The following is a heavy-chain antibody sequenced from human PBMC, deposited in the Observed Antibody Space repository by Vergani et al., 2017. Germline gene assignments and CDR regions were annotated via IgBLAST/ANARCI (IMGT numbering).Heavy chain of an antibody. CDR1: GFALNRHA. V-gene: IGHV3-33*08. Sequence: QVQLVESGGGVVQPGTSLRLSCVVSGFALNRHAMYWVRQAPGKGLEWVVGIRDDAGDTHYLDSVKGRFTISRDNAKNSLYLQMNSLTAGDTAVYYCARDYSPVGVDDAFDIWGQGTVVTVSS. CDR2: IRDDAGDT. CDR3: ARDYSPVGVDDAFDI. J-gene: IGHJ3*02. D-gene: IGHD6-13*01.